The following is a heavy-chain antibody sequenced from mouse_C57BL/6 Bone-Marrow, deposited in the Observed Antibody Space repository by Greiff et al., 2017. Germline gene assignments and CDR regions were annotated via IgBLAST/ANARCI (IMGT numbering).Heavy chain of an antibody. CDR3: ARRDSNRSYWYFDV. V-gene: IGHV5-2*01. CDR1: EYEFPSHD. D-gene: IGHD2-5*01. CDR2: INSDGGST. J-gene: IGHJ1*03. Sequence: EVQVVESGGGLVQPGESLKLSCESNEYEFPSHDMSWVRKTPEKRLELVAAINSDGGSTYYPDTMERRFIISSDNTKKTLYLQMSSLRSEDTALYYFARRDSNRSYWYFDVWGTGTTVTVSS.